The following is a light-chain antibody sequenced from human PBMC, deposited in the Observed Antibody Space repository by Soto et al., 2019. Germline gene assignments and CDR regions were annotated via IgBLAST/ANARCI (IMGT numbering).Light chain of an antibody. CDR3: QEYNYWHPIT. CDR2: GAS. Sequence: IVMTQSPGTLSVSPGERATLSCRASQNIGNKVGWYQQKPGQAPRLLIYGASTRATGIPVRFSGSGSGTEFTLTITSLQSEDSAVYYFQEYNYWHPITFGGGTKVEI. J-gene: IGKJ4*01. CDR1: QNIGNK. V-gene: IGKV3-15*01.